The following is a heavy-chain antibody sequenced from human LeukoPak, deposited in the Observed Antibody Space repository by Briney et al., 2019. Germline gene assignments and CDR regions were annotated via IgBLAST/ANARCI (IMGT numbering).Heavy chain of an antibody. Sequence: SVKVSCKASGDTSSRYAISWVRQAPGQGLKWMGGIIPIFGTADYAQKFQGRVTITADESTSTAYMELSSLRSEDTAVYYCARGRPYAFDIWGQGTMVTVSS. V-gene: IGHV1-69*01. CDR1: GDTSSRYA. CDR3: ARGRPYAFDI. J-gene: IGHJ3*02. CDR2: IIPIFGTA.